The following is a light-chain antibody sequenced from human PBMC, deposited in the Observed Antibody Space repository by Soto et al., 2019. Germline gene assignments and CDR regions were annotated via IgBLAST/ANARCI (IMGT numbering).Light chain of an antibody. CDR1: QSVLYSSNNKNY. CDR2: WAS. J-gene: IGKJ1*01. Sequence: DIVMTQSPDSLAVSLGERATINCKSSQSVLYSSNNKNYLAWYQQKPGQPPKLLIYWASTRESGVPDRFSGRGSGKDFTLTISSLQAEDVAVYYSQQYFSTPWTFGQGTKVEIK. CDR3: QQYFSTPWT. V-gene: IGKV4-1*01.